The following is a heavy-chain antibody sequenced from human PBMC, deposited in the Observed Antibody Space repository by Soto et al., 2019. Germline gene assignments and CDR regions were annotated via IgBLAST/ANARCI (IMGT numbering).Heavy chain of an antibody. J-gene: IGHJ4*02. V-gene: IGHV2-5*01. CDR1: GFSLTASGDG. CDR2: VYWNDDW. CDR3: AHGYGTTSSCYGFDY. Sequence: QITLKESGPTLVKPTQTLTLTCTFSGFSLTASGDGVGWIRQPPGKALEWLALVYWNDDWRHSPSLQSRLTITKDSSRNQVVLTMTNMDAEDTATYYCAHGYGTTSSCYGFDYWGQGTLVTVSS. D-gene: IGHD2-2*01.